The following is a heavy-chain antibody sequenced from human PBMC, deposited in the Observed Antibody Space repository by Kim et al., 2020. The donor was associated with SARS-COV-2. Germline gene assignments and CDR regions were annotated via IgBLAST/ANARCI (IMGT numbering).Heavy chain of an antibody. D-gene: IGHD3-10*01. J-gene: IGHJ4*02. CDR2: INPNSGGT. V-gene: IGHV1-2*02. CDR1: GYTFTGYY. CDR3: ARGDKYYGSGTPPFDY. Sequence: ASVKVSCKASGYTFTGYYVHWVRQAPAQGLEWMGWINPNSGGTNYAQKFQGRVTMTRDTSIGTAYMELSSLRSDDTAVYYCARGDKYYGSGTPPFDYWGQETLVTVSS.